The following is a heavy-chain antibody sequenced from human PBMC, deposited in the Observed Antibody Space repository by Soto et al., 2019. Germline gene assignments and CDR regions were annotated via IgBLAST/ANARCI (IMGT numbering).Heavy chain of an antibody. Sequence: SETLSLTCTVSGGSISSSSYYWGWIRQPPGKGLEWIGSIYYSGSTYYNPSLKSRVTISVDTSKNQFSLKLSSVTAADTAVYYCARFATSGCIDYWGQGTQVTDS. D-gene: IGHD6-19*01. CDR1: GGSISSSSYY. V-gene: IGHV4-39*07. CDR3: ARFATSGCIDY. CDR2: IYYSGST. J-gene: IGHJ4*02.